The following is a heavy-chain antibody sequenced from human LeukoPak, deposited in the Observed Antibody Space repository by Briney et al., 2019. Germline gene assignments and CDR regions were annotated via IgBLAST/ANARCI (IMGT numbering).Heavy chain of an antibody. D-gene: IGHD6-19*01. CDR1: GGSISSGSYY. V-gene: IGHV4-61*02. J-gene: IGHJ5*02. CDR3: ARDQYSSGWYGYNWFDP. CDR2: IYTSGST. Sequence: SETLSLTCTVSGGSISSGSYYWSWIRQPAGKGLEWIGRIYTSGSTNYNPSLESRVTISVDTSKNQFSLKLSSVTAADTAVYYCARDQYSSGWYGYNWFDPWGQGTLVTVSS.